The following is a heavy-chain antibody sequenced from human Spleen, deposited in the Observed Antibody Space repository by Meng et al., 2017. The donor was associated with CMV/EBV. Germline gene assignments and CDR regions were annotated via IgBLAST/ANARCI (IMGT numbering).Heavy chain of an antibody. V-gene: IGHV1-8*01. Sequence: ASVKVSCKASGYTLTTYGIDWVRQAPGQGLEWMGWVNPYNGDGGYAQRFQGRVTVTTDTSINTAYLELTSLRSDDPAVYYCVRAVHGLEIWGQGTTVTVSS. J-gene: IGHJ6*02. CDR1: GYTLTTYG. CDR2: VNPYNGDG. D-gene: IGHD3-22*01. CDR3: VRAVHGLEI.